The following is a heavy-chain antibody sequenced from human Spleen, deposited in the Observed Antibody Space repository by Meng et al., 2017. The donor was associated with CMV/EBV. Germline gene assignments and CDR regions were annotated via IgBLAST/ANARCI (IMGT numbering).Heavy chain of an antibody. CDR3: AHAPAGELLFHWFAP. J-gene: IGHJ5*02. D-gene: IGHD3-10*01. Sequence: SGPTLVKPTQPLTLTCTFSGLSLSTSAVGVGRVRQPPGKALEWLALIYWNDDKRYSPSLKNRLTITKDTSKNQVVLTMTNMDPVDTATYYCAHAPAGELLFHWFAPWGQGTLVTVSS. CDR2: IYWNDDK. V-gene: IGHV2-5*01. CDR1: GLSLSTSAVG.